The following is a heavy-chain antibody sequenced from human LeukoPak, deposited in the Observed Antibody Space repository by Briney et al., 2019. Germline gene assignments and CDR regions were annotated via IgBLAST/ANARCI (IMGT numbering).Heavy chain of an antibody. Sequence: GESLRLSCAASGFTVSSNYMSWVRQAPGKGLEWVSVIYSGGSTYYADSVKGRFTISRDNSKNTLYLQMNSLRAEDTAVYYCAISSYYYGSGSQRALMYWGQGTLVTVSS. CDR1: GFTVSSNY. CDR3: AISSYYYGSGSQRALMY. CDR2: IYSGGST. V-gene: IGHV3-53*01. D-gene: IGHD3-10*01. J-gene: IGHJ4*02.